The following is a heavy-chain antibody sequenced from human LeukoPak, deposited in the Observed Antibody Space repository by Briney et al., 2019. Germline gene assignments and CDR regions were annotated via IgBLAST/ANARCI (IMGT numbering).Heavy chain of an antibody. CDR2: ISGNSRSI. Sequence: GGSLRLSWAASGFTFSSYSMNWVRQAPGKGLEWISSISGNSRSIFYADSVKGRFTISRDNAENSLYLQMNSLRAEDTAVYYCARDFGDYWGQGTLVTVSS. J-gene: IGHJ4*02. CDR3: ARDFGDY. V-gene: IGHV3-21*01. D-gene: IGHD3-10*01. CDR1: GFTFSSYS.